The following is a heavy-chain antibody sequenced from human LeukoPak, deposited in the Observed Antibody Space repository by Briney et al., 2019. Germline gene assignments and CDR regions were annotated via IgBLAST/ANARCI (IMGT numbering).Heavy chain of an antibody. Sequence: GGSLRLSCAASGFTFSTYSMNWVRRAPGKGLEGVSSISSASSYIYYADSVKGRFTISRDDAKNSLYLQMNSLRAEDTAVYYCARYCSSSRCLYYYHMDVWGKGTTVTVSS. CDR3: ARYCSSSRCLYYYHMDV. V-gene: IGHV3-21*01. CDR1: GFTFSTYS. CDR2: ISSASSYI. J-gene: IGHJ6*03. D-gene: IGHD2-2*01.